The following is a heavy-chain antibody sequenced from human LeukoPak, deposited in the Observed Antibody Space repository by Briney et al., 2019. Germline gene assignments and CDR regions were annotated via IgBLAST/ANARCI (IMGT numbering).Heavy chain of an antibody. V-gene: IGHV3-48*03. D-gene: IGHD1-1*01. CDR3: AREVQLERLGFGKEGSVFDY. CDR2: ISSSGSTI. CDR1: GFTFSSYE. J-gene: IGHJ4*02. Sequence: PGGSLRLSCAASGFTFSSYEMNWVRQAPGKGLEWVSYISSSGSTIYYADSVKGRFTISRDNAKNSLYLQMNRLRAEDTAVYYCAREVQLERLGFGKEGSVFDYWGQGTLATVSS.